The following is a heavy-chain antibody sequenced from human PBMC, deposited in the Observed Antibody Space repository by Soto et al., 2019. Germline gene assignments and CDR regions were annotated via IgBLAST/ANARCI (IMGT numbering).Heavy chain of an antibody. CDR3: ARAIKRWEVNYYFDF. CDR1: GSTFSNFA. J-gene: IGHJ4*02. CDR2: IVVDSNTA. D-gene: IGHD1-26*01. V-gene: IGHV1-69*06. Sequence: QVVLLQSGAEVKEPGSSVRVSCQVSGSTFSNFAFSWVRQAPGHGPEWMGGIVVDSNTAEYSQRFQDRVTITADTSIDTLYMELGSLTFEDTAVYYCARAIKRWEVNYYFDFWGQGTLVTVSS.